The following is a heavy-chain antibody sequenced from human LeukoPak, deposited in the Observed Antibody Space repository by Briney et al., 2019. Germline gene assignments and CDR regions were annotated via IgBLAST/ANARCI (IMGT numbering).Heavy chain of an antibody. CDR2: IYHSGST. D-gene: IGHD3-10*01. J-gene: IGHJ4*02. V-gene: IGHV4-30-2*01. Sequence: SETLSLTCTVSGGSISSGGYYWSWIRQPPGKGLEWIGYIYHSGSTYYNPSLKSRVTISVDRSKNQFSLKLSSVTAADTAVYYCAAYYYGSGSHDYWGQGTLVTVSS. CDR3: AAYYYGSGSHDY. CDR1: GGSISSGGYY.